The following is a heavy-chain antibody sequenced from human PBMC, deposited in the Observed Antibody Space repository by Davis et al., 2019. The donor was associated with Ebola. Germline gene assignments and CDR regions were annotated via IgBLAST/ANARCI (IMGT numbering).Heavy chain of an antibody. D-gene: IGHD6-6*01. CDR1: GGIFGSYS. J-gene: IGHJ4*02. Sequence: SVKVSCKASGGIFGSYSIGWLRQAPGQGLEWMGGIIPILGIANYAQKLQGRVTITADKSTSTAYMELSSLRSEDTAVYYCARDENEYSSSGPHGWWGQGTLVTVSS. CDR3: ARDENEYSSSGPHGW. CDR2: IIPILGIA. V-gene: IGHV1-69*10.